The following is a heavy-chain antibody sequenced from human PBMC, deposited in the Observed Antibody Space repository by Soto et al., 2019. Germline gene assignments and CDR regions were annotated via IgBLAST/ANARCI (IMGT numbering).Heavy chain of an antibody. J-gene: IGHJ5*02. CDR3: AGDLVPIWNQAELAPGAQHWFDP. Sequence: GASVKVSCKASGYTFTNYYVHWVRQAPGQGLEWMGLLNPSSGTTTYAQRFQGRVTMTRETSTSTVYMQLSSLRSEDTAVYFCAGDLVPIWNQAELAPGAQHWFDPWGQGTLVTLSS. CDR1: GYTFTNYY. D-gene: IGHD1-1*01. CDR2: LNPSSGTT. V-gene: IGHV1-46*01.